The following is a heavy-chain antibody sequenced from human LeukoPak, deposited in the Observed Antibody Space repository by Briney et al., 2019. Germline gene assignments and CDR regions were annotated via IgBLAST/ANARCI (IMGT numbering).Heavy chain of an antibody. CDR3: ARSGSTMVRGAYYFDY. Sequence: PSGGSLRLSCAASGFTFSSYWMSWVRQAPGKGLEWVANIKQDGSEKYYVDSVKGRFTISRDNAKNSLYLQMNSLRAEDTAVYYCARSGSTMVRGAYYFDYWGQGTLVTVSS. J-gene: IGHJ4*02. D-gene: IGHD3-10*01. CDR1: GFTFSSYW. V-gene: IGHV3-7*01. CDR2: IKQDGSEK.